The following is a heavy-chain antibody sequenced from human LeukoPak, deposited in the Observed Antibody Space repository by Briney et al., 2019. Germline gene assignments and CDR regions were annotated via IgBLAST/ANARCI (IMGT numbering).Heavy chain of an antibody. CDR1: GFTFTKYW. V-gene: IGHV3-7*01. D-gene: IGHD3-10*01. CDR2: IKQDGSDK. CDR3: AKEDYDGSGSYLGY. J-gene: IGHJ4*02. Sequence: GDSLRLSCAASGFTFTKYWMTWVRQAPGKGLEWVGNIKQDGSDKNYMDSVKGRFTISRDNSKNTLYLQMNSLRAEDTAVYYCAKEDYDGSGSYLGYWGQGTLVTVSS.